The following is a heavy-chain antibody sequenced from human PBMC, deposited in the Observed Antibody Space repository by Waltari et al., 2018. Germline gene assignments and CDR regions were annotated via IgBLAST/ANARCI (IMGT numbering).Heavy chain of an antibody. CDR3: TTRTWADGFDI. CDR1: GFSFSNAW. J-gene: IGHJ3*02. V-gene: IGHV3-15*02. Sequence: EVLLVEAGGSLVKPGGSLRLSCAGSGFSFSNAWMNWVRQAPGKGLEWGGRIKNKIDCVTIDYAAPLKGRFTISRDDSKNTLYLQMNSLKIEDTAVYYCTTRTWADGFDIWGQGTMVTVSS. CDR2: IKNKIDCVTI. D-gene: IGHD7-27*01.